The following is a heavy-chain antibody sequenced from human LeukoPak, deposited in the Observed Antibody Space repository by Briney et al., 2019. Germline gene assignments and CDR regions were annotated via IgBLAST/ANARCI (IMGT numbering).Heavy chain of an antibody. J-gene: IGHJ4*02. CDR2: INHSGST. D-gene: IGHD2/OR15-2a*01. CDR3: ARRSTSYVFFDY. Sequence: PSETLSLTCAVYGGSFSGYYWSWIRQPPGKGLEWIGEINHSGSTNYNPSLKSRVTISVDTSKNQFSLKLSSVTAADTAVYYCARRSTSYVFFDYWGQGTLVTVSS. CDR1: GGSFSGYY. V-gene: IGHV4-34*01.